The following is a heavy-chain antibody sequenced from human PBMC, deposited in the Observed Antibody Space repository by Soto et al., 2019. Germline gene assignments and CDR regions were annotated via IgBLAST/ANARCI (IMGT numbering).Heavy chain of an antibody. CDR1: GYTFISYG. V-gene: IGHV1-18*01. CDR3: ARDLYDILTGFPGY. J-gene: IGHJ4*02. CDR2: ISAYNGNT. Sequence: ASVKVSCKASGYTFISYGLTWVRQAPGQGLEWMGWISAYNGNTKYAQKLQGRVTMTTDTSTRTAYMELRSLRSDHTAVYYCARDLYDILTGFPGYWGQGTRVTVSS. D-gene: IGHD3-9*01.